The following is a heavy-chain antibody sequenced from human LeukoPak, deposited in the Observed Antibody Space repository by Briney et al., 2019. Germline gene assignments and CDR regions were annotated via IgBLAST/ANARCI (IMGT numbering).Heavy chain of an antibody. J-gene: IGHJ3*02. CDR3: ARHRYNAFDI. V-gene: IGHV1-2*02. CDR2: INPNSGGT. Sequence: ASVKVSCKASGYTFIGYYMHWVRQAPGQGLEWIGWINPNSGGTDYAQKFQGRVTMTRDTSISTAYMELSRLRSDDTAVYYCARHRYNAFDIWGQGTMVTVSS. CDR1: GYTFIGYY. D-gene: IGHD1-1*01.